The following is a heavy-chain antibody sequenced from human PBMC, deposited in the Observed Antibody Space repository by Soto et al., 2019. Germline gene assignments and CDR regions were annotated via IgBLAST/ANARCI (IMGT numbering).Heavy chain of an antibody. CDR1: GFTFSSYA. J-gene: IGHJ4*02. V-gene: IGHV3-30-3*01. CDR3: ASASKSAFDY. Sequence: QVQLVESGGGVVQPGRSLRLSCAASGFTFSSYAMHWVRQAPGKGLEWVAVISYDGSNKYYADSVKGRFTISRDNSKNTLYLQMNSPRAEDTAVYYCASASKSAFDYWGQGTLVTVSS. CDR2: ISYDGSNK.